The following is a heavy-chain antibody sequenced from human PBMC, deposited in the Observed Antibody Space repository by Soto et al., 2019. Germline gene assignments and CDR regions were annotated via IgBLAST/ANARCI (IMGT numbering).Heavy chain of an antibody. Sequence: SETLSLTCSVSGASVSSYYWSWVRQPPGKGLEWIGYIYYIGAYNYNPSLKSRVAISVDTSKNQFSLKLTSVTAADTAVYYCARTPETRDWLDPWGQGTLVTVS. D-gene: IGHD1-7*01. J-gene: IGHJ5*02. CDR1: GASVSSYY. CDR2: IYYIGAY. V-gene: IGHV4-59*02. CDR3: ARTPETRDWLDP.